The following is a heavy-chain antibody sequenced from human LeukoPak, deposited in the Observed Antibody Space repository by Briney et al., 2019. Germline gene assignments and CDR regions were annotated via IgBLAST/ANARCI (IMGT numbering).Heavy chain of an antibody. Sequence: NSSETLSLTCTVSGGSISSYYWSWIRQPPGKGLECIGYIYYSGSTNYNPSLKSRVTISVDTSKNQFSLKLSSVTAAYTAVYYCARGPGRRRGYRNHDFDYWGQGTLVTVSS. J-gene: IGHJ4*02. CDR2: IYYSGST. D-gene: IGHD5-18*01. V-gene: IGHV4-59*01. CDR1: GGSISSYY. CDR3: ARGPGRRRGYRNHDFDY.